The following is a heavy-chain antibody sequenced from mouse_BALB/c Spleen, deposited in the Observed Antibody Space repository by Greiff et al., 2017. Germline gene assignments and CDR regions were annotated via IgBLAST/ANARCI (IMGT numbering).Heavy chain of an antibody. D-gene: IGHD2-3*01. Sequence: LVKTGASVKISCAASGYSFTGYYMHWVKQSHGKSLEWIGYISCYNGATSYNQKFKGKATFTVDTSSNTAYMQLNSLTSEDSAVYYCERWDGYGYFEVWGEGTAVTVSS. CDR2: ISCYNGAT. CDR1: GYSFTGYY. V-gene: IGHV1S34*01. J-gene: IGHJ1*01. CDR3: ERWDGYGYFEV.